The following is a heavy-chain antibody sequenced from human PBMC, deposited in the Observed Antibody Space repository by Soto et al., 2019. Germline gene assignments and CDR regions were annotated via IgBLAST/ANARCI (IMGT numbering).Heavy chain of an antibody. J-gene: IGHJ6*02. CDR2: IKQDGSEK. Sequence: GGSLRLSCAASGLTLSTYWMTWVRQAPGKGLEWVANIKQDGSEKYYVDSVKGRFTISRDNAKNSLYLQMNSLRAEDTAVYYCARLIYSSGWLRSYGMDVWGQGTTVTVSS. D-gene: IGHD6-19*01. CDR1: GLTLSTYW. V-gene: IGHV3-7*03. CDR3: ARLIYSSGWLRSYGMDV.